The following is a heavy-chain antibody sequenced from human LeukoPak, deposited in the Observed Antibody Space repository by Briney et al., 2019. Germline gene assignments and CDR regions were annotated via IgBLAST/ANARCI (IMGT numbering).Heavy chain of an antibody. CDR1: GFTFSNHG. CDR2: ISSSSSTI. Sequence: GGSLRLSCEASGFTFSNHGFHWVRQAPGKGLEWVSYISSSSSTICYADSVKGRFTISRDNAKNSLYLQMNSLRAEDTAVYYCARDNYYDSSGYGYWGQGTLVTVSS. V-gene: IGHV3-48*04. CDR3: ARDNYYDSSGYGY. J-gene: IGHJ4*02. D-gene: IGHD3-22*01.